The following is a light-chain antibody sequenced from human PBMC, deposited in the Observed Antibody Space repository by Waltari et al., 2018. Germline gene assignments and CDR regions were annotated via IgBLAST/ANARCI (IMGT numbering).Light chain of an antibody. CDR2: EVS. V-gene: IGLV2-8*01. CDR1: STAVGTSNY. J-gene: IGLJ3*02. CDR3: SSYAGSNNWV. Sequence: QSALTQPPSASGSPGQSVTLPSTVTSTAVGTSNYASWYQQHPGNAPKLMIYEVSKRPSGVPDRFSGSKSGNTASLTVSGLQAEDEADYYCSSYAGSNNWVFGGGTKLTVL.